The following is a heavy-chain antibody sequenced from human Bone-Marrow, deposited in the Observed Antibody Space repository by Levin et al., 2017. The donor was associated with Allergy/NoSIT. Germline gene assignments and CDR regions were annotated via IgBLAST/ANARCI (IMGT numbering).Heavy chain of an antibody. D-gene: IGHD3-10*01. J-gene: IGHJ4*02. CDR3: ARALIRSDQGGY. CDR2: ISSSGSTI. Sequence: LSLTCAASGFTFSSYEMNWVRQAPGKGLEWVSYISSSGSTIYYADSVKGRFTISRDNAKNSLYLQMNSLRAEDTAVYYCARALIRSDQGGYWGQGTLVTVSS. V-gene: IGHV3-48*03. CDR1: GFTFSSYE.